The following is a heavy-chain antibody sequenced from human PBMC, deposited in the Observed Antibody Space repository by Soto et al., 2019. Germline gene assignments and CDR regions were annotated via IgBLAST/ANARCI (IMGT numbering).Heavy chain of an antibody. CDR2: IIPMFGTT. V-gene: IGHV1-69*13. CDR1: GGTFSSYG. CDR3: ARSTYGGSFGYSYYYGMDV. Sequence: SVKVSCKASGGTFSSYGISWVRRAPGQGLEWMGGIIPMFGTTNYAQKFQGRVTITADESTTTAYMELSSLRSEDTAVYYCARSTYGGSFGYSYYYGMDVWGQGTTVTVSS. J-gene: IGHJ6*02. D-gene: IGHD3-16*01.